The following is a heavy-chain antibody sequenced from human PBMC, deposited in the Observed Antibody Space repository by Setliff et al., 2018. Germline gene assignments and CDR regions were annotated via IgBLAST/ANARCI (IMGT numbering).Heavy chain of an antibody. CDR2: INAGNGNT. CDR1: GYTFTSYA. V-gene: IGHV1-3*01. D-gene: IGHD4-4*01. J-gene: IGHJ3*02. Sequence: ASVKVSCKAPGYTFTSYAMHWVRQAPGQRLEWMGWINAGNGNTKYSQKFQGRVTITRDTSASTAYMELSSLRSEDTAVYYCARTVTARADAFDIWGQGTMVTVSS. CDR3: ARTVTARADAFDI.